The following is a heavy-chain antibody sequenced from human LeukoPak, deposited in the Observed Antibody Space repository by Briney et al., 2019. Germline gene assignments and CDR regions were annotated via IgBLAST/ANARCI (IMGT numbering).Heavy chain of an antibody. CDR1: GGTFSSYA. J-gene: IGHJ6*02. D-gene: IGHD2-2*01. CDR3: ARGPYQLPEAGKYYYYGMDV. V-gene: IGHV1-69*13. CDR2: IIPIFGTA. Sequence: SVKVSCKASGGTFSSYAISWVRQAPGQGLEWMGGIIPIFGTANYAQKFQGRVTITADESTSTAYMELSGLRSEDTAVYYCARGPYQLPEAGKYYYYGMDVWGQGTTVTVSS.